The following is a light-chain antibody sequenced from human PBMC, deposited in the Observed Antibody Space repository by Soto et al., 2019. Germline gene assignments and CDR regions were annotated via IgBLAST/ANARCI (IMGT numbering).Light chain of an antibody. CDR2: GAS. CDR3: KQYGATPLT. V-gene: IGKV3-20*01. J-gene: IGKJ1*01. CDR1: QSVSSSY. Sequence: EIVLTQSPGTLSLSPGERATLSCRASQSVSSSYLAWYQQKPGQAPSLLIYGASSRATGIPDRFSGSGSGTVFTNTITRREHDEFAVYYCKQYGATPLTFGKGTKVEIK.